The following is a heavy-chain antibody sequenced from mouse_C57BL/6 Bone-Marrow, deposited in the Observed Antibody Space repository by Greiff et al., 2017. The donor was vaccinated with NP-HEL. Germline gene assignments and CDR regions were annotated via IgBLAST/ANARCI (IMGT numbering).Heavy chain of an antibody. CDR2: ISNGGGST. V-gene: IGHV5-12*01. CDR1: GFTFSDYY. CDR3: ARKLFYAMDY. Sequence: EVQRVESGGGLVQPGGSLKLSCAASGFTFSDYYMYWVRQTPEKRLEWVAYISNGGGSTYYPDTVQGRFTISRDNAKNTLYLQMSRLKSEDTAMYYCARKLFYAMDYWGQGTSVTVSS. J-gene: IGHJ4*01.